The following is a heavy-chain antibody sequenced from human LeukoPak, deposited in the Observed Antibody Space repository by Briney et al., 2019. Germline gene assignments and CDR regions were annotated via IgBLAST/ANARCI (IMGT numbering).Heavy chain of an antibody. V-gene: IGHV3-23*01. CDR2: LSRGGGTT. Sequence: GGSLRLSCTGSGFNFNMFAMNWVRQAPGQVLEWVSGLSRGGGTTNYADSVKGRFTISRDKSKNMVFLQMNSLRPEDTAVYYCAKEQRIRHCSEGVCMEGYYFDYWGKGSLVTVSS. CDR1: GFNFNMFA. CDR3: AKEQRIRHCSEGVCMEGYYFDY. D-gene: IGHD2-8*01. J-gene: IGHJ4*02.